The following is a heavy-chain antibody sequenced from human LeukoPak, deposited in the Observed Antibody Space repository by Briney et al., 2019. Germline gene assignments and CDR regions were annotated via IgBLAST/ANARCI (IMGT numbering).Heavy chain of an antibody. J-gene: IGHJ4*02. D-gene: IGHD1-26*01. CDR1: GYTFTSYY. Sequence: EASVKVSCKASGYTFTSYYMHWVRQAPGQGLEWMGIINPSGGSTSYAQKFQGRVTMTRDMSTSTVYMELSSLRSEDTAVYYCAREGGSTPFDYWGQGTLVTVSS. V-gene: IGHV1-46*01. CDR3: AREGGSTPFDY. CDR2: INPSGGST.